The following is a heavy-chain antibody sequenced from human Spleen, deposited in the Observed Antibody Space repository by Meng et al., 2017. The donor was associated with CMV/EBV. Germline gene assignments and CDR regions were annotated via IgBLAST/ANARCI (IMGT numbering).Heavy chain of an antibody. Sequence: SETLSLTCAVYGGSFSGYYWSWIRQPPGKGLEWIGEINHSGSTNYNPSLKSRVTISVDTSKNQLSLKLTSVTAADTAVYYCARARAYDLAVHYWGQGTLVTVSS. V-gene: IGHV4-34*01. CDR2: INHSGST. CDR1: GGSFSGYY. J-gene: IGHJ4*02. D-gene: IGHD3-3*01. CDR3: ARARAYDLAVHY.